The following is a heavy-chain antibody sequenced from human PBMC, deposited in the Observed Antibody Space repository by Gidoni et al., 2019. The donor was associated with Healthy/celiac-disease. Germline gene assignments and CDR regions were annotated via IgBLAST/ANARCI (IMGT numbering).Heavy chain of an antibody. D-gene: IGHD6-6*01. CDR1: GFTFSSYS. V-gene: IGHV3-48*01. CDR3: ARDGIAARPFFYYYYGMDV. CDR2: ISSSSSTI. J-gene: IGHJ6*02. Sequence: EVQLVESGGGLVQPGGSLRLSCAASGFTFSSYSMNWVRQAPGKGLEWVSYISSSSSTIYYADSVKGRFTISRDNAKNSLYLQMNSLRAEDTAVYYCARDGIAARPFFYYYYGMDVWGQGPRSPSP.